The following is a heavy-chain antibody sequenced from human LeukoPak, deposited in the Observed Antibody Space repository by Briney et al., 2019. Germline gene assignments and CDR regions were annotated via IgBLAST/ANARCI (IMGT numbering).Heavy chain of an antibody. CDR1: GFALSSHW. CDR3: ARNNGMDV. J-gene: IGHJ6*02. V-gene: IGHV3-7*03. Sequence: GGSLRLSCAASGFALSSHWMTWVRQVPGRGPEWVANVNRDGSEAYYLDSVKGRFTISKDNAKNSLYLQMNSLRAEDTALYHCARNNGMDVWGQGTTVIVSS. CDR2: VNRDGSEA.